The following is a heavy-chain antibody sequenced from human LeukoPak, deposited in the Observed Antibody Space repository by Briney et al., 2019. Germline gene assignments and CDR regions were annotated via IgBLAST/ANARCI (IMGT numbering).Heavy chain of an antibody. J-gene: IGHJ4*02. CDR3: ARVRYSSGCYYFDY. Sequence: SETLSLTCTVSGGSISSSSYYWGWIRQPPGKGLEWIGSIYYSGSTYYNPSLKSRVTISVDTSKNQFSLKLSSVTAADTAVYYCARVRYSSGCYYFDYWGQGTLVTVSS. D-gene: IGHD6-19*01. CDR2: IYYSGST. CDR1: GGSISSSSYY. V-gene: IGHV4-39*07.